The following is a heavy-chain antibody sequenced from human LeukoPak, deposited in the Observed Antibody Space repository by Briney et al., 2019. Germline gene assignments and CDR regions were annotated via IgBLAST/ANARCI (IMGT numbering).Heavy chain of an antibody. CDR1: GGTFSSYA. Sequence: SVKVSCKASGGTFSSYAISWVRQAPGQGLEWMGGIIPIFGTANYAQKFQGRVTITADESTSTAYMELSSLRSEDTAVYYCASLGKYFYDSSGLSSVWGQGTLVTVSS. CDR3: ASLGKYFYDSSGLSSV. D-gene: IGHD3-22*01. V-gene: IGHV1-69*13. CDR2: IIPIFGTA. J-gene: IGHJ4*02.